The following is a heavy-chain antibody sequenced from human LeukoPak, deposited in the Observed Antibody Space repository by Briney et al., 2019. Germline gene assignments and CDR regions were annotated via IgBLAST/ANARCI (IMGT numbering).Heavy chain of an antibody. CDR2: IIPILGIA. D-gene: IGHD3-10*01. Sequence: SVKVSCKASGGTFSSYTISWVRQAPGQGLEWMGRIIPILGIANYAQKFQGRVTITADKSTSTAYMELSSLRSEDTAVYYCARYQGSGSYYRPQVGAFDIWGQGTMVTVSS. CDR3: ARYQGSGSYYRPQVGAFDI. CDR1: GGTFSSYT. J-gene: IGHJ3*02. V-gene: IGHV1-69*02.